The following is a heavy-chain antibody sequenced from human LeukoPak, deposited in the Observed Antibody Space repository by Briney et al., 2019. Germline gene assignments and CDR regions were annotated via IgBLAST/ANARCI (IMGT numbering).Heavy chain of an antibody. CDR2: IWYDGSNK. V-gene: IGHV3-33*06. CDR1: GFTFSSYG. J-gene: IGHJ4*02. D-gene: IGHD4-17*01. CDR3: AKGPGGRYGDYEYYLDY. Sequence: GRSLRLSCAASGFTFSSYGMHWVRQAPGKGLEWVAVIWYDGSNKYYADSVKGRFTISRDNSKNTLYLQMNSLRAEDTAVYYCAKGPGGRYGDYEYYLDYWGQGTLVTVSS.